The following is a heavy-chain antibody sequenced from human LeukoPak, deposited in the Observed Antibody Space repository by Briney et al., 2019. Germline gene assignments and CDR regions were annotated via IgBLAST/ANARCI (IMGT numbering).Heavy chain of an antibody. Sequence: GGSLRLSCAASGFTFSNYWMHWVRQGPGMGLVWVSRIQSDGSSTDYADSVKGRFTISRDNAKNTLYLQMNSLRVEDTAVYYCAELGITMIGGVWGKGTTVTISS. V-gene: IGHV3-74*01. CDR3: AELGITMIGGV. CDR2: IQSDGSST. J-gene: IGHJ6*04. D-gene: IGHD3-10*02. CDR1: GFTFSNYW.